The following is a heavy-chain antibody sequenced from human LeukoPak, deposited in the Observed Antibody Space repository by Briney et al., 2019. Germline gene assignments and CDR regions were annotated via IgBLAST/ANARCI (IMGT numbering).Heavy chain of an antibody. CDR3: ARDRSEEGRHWFDP. J-gene: IGHJ5*02. CDR2: INPNSGGT. CDR1: GYIFTGYY. Sequence: ASVKVSCKASGYIFTGYYMHWVRQAPGQGLEWMGWINPNSGGTNYAQKFQGRVTMTRDTSISTAYMELSRLRSDDTAVYYCARDRSEEGRHWFDPWGQGTLVTVSS. V-gene: IGHV1-2*02.